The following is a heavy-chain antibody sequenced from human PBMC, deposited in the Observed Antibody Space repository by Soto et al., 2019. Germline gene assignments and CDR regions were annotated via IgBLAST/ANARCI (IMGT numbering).Heavy chain of an antibody. J-gene: IGHJ1*01. V-gene: IGHV3-23*01. CDR3: AKLEWGGSRPFEH. CDR2: ISGSGGST. Sequence: EVQLLESGGGLVQPGGSLRLFCAAYGFTFSSYAMSWVRQAPGKGLEWVSAISGSGGSTYYADSVKGRFTISRDNSKNTLYLQMNSLRAEDTAVYYCAKLEWGGSRPFEHLGQGTLVTVSS. CDR1: GFTFSSYA. D-gene: IGHD2-15*01.